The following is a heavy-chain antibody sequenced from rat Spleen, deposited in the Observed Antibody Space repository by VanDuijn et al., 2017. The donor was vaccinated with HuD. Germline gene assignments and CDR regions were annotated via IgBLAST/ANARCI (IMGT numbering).Heavy chain of an antibody. Sequence: EVQLVESGGGLVQPGRSLKLSCAASGFTFINYGMAWVRQAPTKGLEWVATISYDGSSTYYRDSVKGRFTMSRDNEQNTLYLQMDSLRSEDTATYYCARLLGRRVSELGYWGQGVMVTVSS. J-gene: IGHJ2*01. CDR3: ARLLGRRVSELGY. CDR2: ISYDGSST. V-gene: IGHV5-29*01. CDR1: GFTFINYG. D-gene: IGHD1-11*01.